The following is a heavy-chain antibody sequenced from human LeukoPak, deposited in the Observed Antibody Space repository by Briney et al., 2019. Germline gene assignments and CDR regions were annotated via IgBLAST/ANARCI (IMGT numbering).Heavy chain of an antibody. J-gene: IGHJ3*02. Sequence: PSETLSLTCTVSGGSIGSHYWSWIRQPPGKGLEWIGYVFYSGTTNYNPSLKSRVTISADTSKNQFSLKLSSVTAADTAVYYCARDYYDSRGEAFDIWGLGTMVTVSS. CDR1: GGSIGSHY. CDR3: ARDYYDSRGEAFDI. CDR2: VFYSGTT. D-gene: IGHD3-22*01. V-gene: IGHV4-59*11.